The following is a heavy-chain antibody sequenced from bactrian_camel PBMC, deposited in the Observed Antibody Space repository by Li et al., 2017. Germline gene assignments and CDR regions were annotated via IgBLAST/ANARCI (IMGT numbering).Heavy chain of an antibody. J-gene: IGHJ4*01. Sequence: HVQLVESGGGSVQAGGSLRLSCGYTYTPYCMARFRQGPGQKREGVAVIDGMGRTFYAASVKGRFTVSKDDFKNTLYLHMNALKPEDTALYYCAADRQCPYGGTWSILGTGADYHYWGQGTQVTVS. V-gene: IGHV3S1*01. CDR3: AADRQCPYGGTWSILGTGADYHY. CDR2: IDGMGRT. D-gene: IGHD6*01. CDR1: YTYTPYC.